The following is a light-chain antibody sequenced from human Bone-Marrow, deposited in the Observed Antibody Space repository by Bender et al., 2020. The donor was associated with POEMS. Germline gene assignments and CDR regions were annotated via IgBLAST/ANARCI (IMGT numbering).Light chain of an antibody. Sequence: QAVLTQPPSVSGAPGQRVTIPCTGSSSNIGAGYDVHWYQQLPGTAPKVLVFGNTNRPSGVPDRFSGSKSGTSASLAITGLQAEDEADYYCQSYDRSLSCFVFGTGTEVTVL. J-gene: IGLJ1*01. CDR3: QSYDRSLSCFV. CDR2: GNT. CDR1: SSNIGAGYD. V-gene: IGLV1-40*01.